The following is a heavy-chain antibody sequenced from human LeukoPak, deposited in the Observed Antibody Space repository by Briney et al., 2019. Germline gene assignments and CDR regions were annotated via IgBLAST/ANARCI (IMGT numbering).Heavy chain of an antibody. Sequence: ASVKVSCKASGYTFTSYGITWVRQAPGQGLEWMGWISAYNGDTNYALKLQGRVTMTTDTSTTTAYMELRSLRSDDTAMYYCAREGLSIVLMVYAIGDYYYYMDVWGKGTTVTVSS. CDR1: GYTFTSYG. CDR2: ISAYNGDT. CDR3: AREGLSIVLMVYAIGDYYYYMDV. J-gene: IGHJ6*03. V-gene: IGHV1-18*01. D-gene: IGHD2-8*01.